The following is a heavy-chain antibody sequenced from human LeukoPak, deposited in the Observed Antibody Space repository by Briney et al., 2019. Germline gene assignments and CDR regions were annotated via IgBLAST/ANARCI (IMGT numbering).Heavy chain of an antibody. J-gene: IGHJ4*02. CDR1: GFNISGYG. Sequence: PGRSLRLSCAASGFNISGYGMNWVRQAPDKGLEWVASLWYDGTNKSYADSVKGRFTVSRDNSKNTLFLQMNSLRAEDTAVYYCAKDGGLWVSAHWGDSWGRGTLVTVSS. CDR2: LWYDGTNK. D-gene: IGHD7-27*01. CDR3: AKDGGLWVSAHWGDS. V-gene: IGHV3-33*06.